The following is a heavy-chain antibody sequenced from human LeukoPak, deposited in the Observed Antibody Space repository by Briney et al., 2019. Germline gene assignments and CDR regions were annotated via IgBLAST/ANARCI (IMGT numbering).Heavy chain of an antibody. CDR2: MYYSGST. CDR3: ARVLREQQLVRPYYYYYYMDV. Sequence: PSETLSLTCTVSGGSISSDHWSWIRQPPGKGLEWIGYMYYSGSTNYNPSLKSRVTISVDTSKNQFSLKLSSVTAADTAVYYCARVLREQQLVRPYYYYYYMDVWGKGTTVTVSS. V-gene: IGHV4-59*01. D-gene: IGHD6-13*01. J-gene: IGHJ6*03. CDR1: GGSISSDH.